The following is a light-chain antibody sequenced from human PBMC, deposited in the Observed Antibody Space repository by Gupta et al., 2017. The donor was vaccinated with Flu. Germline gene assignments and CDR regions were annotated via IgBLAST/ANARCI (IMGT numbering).Light chain of an antibody. CDR2: GAS. CDR1: QSVSSSY. V-gene: IGKV3-20*01. J-gene: IGKJ1*01. CDR3: QQYGSSPPT. Sequence: VLTQSPGTLSLSPGERATLSCRASQSVSSSYLAWYQQKPGQAPRLLIYGASSRATGIPDRFSGSGSGTDFTLTISRLEPEDFAVYYCQQYGSSPPTFGQGTKVEIK.